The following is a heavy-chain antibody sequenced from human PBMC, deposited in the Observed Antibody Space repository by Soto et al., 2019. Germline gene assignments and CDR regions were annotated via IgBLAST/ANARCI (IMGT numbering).Heavy chain of an antibody. CDR3: ARGPRGLYHHDY. Sequence: SLRLSCAASGFTFSGDWMHWVRQGAGKGLVWVSRINMDGSSTNYADSVKGRFTISRDNAKNTLYLQMNSLRVDDTAVYYCARGPRGLYHHDYWGQGALVPVSS. CDR1: GFTFSGDW. J-gene: IGHJ4*02. V-gene: IGHV3-74*01. CDR2: INMDGSST. D-gene: IGHD2-2*01.